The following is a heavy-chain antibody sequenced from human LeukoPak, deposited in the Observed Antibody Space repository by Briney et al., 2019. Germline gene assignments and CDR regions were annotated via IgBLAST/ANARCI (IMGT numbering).Heavy chain of an antibody. CDR1: EFSFSTYG. CDR2: IWYDGTNK. J-gene: IGHJ4*02. D-gene: IGHD3-22*01. Sequence: GRSLRLSCAASEFSFSTYGMHWVRPAPGKGLQWGASIWYDGTNKYHADSVKGRFTISRDNSQSTLYLHMNSLRAEDTAVYYCARARNNYDRSGYSALDYWGQGTLVTVSS. CDR3: ARARNNYDRSGYSALDY. V-gene: IGHV3-33*01.